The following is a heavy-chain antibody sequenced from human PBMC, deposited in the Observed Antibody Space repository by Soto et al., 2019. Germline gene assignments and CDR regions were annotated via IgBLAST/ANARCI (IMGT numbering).Heavy chain of an antibody. D-gene: IGHD3-16*01. V-gene: IGHV3-74*01. CDR2: ISPDGTST. J-gene: IGHJ4*02. CDR1: GFTFGSYW. Sequence: GGSLRLSCAASGFTFGSYWMHWVRQAPWKALVWVSRISPDGTSTSNADSVKGRFTISRDNTKNTLHLQMDSLRGEDTAVYYCARDGGGLAHWGQGTLVTVSS. CDR3: ARDGGGLAH.